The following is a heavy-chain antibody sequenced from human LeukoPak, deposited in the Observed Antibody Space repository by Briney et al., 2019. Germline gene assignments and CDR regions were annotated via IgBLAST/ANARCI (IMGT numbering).Heavy chain of an antibody. D-gene: IGHD3-16*01. CDR2: IKQDASER. CDR1: GFTISDYW. Sequence: GGSLRLSCAASGFTISDYWMTWVRQAPGKGLGWVANIKQDASERTYVDSVKGRFTISRDNAKNSIFLQMNSLRVEDMATYYCVRDGGTDWYDPGGQGTLVSVSS. CDR3: VRDGGTDWYDP. V-gene: IGHV3-7*01. J-gene: IGHJ5*02.